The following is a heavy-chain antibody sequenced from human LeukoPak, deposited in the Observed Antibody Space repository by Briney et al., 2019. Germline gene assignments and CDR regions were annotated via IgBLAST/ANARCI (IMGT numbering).Heavy chain of an antibody. D-gene: IGHD1-26*01. Sequence: PGGSLRLSCAASGFTFSSYGMHWVRQAPGKGLEWVALIRYDGSNKYYADSVKGRFTISRDNSKNTLYLQMNSLRAEDTAVYYCAKVWELGPGYMDVWGKGTTVTVSS. CDR3: AKVWELGPGYMDV. V-gene: IGHV3-30*02. CDR1: GFTFSSYG. CDR2: IRYDGSNK. J-gene: IGHJ6*03.